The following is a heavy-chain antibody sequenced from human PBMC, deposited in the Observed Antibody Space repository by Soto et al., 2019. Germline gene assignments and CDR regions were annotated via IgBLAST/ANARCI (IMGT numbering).Heavy chain of an antibody. Sequence: EVQLVESGGGLVKPGGSLTLSCAASGFTFKRAWMNWVRQAPGKGLEGVGRIKSGIDGEATDYGAPVKGRFTISRDDSRNTLSLQMNSLKTEDTAIYYCSTGLGTYYSRFDYWGRGTLVTVSS. V-gene: IGHV3-15*07. J-gene: IGHJ4*02. CDR3: STGLGTYYSRFDY. CDR1: GFTFKRAW. D-gene: IGHD3-10*01. CDR2: IKSGIDGEAT.